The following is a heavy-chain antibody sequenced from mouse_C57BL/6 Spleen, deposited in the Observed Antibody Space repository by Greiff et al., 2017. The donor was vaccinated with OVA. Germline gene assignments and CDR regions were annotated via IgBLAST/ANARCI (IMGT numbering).Heavy chain of an antibody. D-gene: IGHD1-2*01. CDR1: GYAFSSSW. V-gene: IGHV1-82*01. J-gene: IGHJ4*01. Sequence: QVQLQQSGPELVKPGASVKISCKASGYAFSSSWMNWVKQRPGKGLEWIGRIYPGDGDTNYNGKFKGKATLTADKSSSTAYMQLSSLTSEDSAVYFCANNYGPYYYAMDYWGQGTSVTVSS. CDR2: IYPGDGDT. CDR3: ANNYGPYYYAMDY.